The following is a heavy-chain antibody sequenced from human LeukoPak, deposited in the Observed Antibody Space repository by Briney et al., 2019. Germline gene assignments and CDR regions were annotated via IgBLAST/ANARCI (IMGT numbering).Heavy chain of an antibody. CDR2: IKSKSDGGTT. Sequence: GGSLRLSCAASGFTFSNAWMSWVRQAPGKGLEWVGRIKSKSDGGTTDYAAPVKGRFTISRDDSKNTLFLQMNSLRTEDTAVYYCSPSDFEVEYWGQGTLVTVYS. CDR1: GFTFSNAW. D-gene: IGHD2-21*02. V-gene: IGHV3-15*01. CDR3: SPSDFEVEY. J-gene: IGHJ4*02.